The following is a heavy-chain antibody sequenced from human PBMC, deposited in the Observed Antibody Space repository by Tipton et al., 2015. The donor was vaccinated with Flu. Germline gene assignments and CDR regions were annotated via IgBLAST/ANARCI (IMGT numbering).Heavy chain of an antibody. Sequence: QLVQSGAEVKKPGESLKISCKGSGYSFTSYWIGWVRQMPGKGLEWMGIIYPGDSDTRYSPSFQGQVTISADKSISTAYLQWSSLKASDTAMYYCARHRLLTQNYGDYPDDAFDIWGQGTMVTVSS. J-gene: IGHJ3*02. CDR1: GYSFTSYW. CDR2: IYPGDSDT. V-gene: IGHV5-51*01. D-gene: IGHD4-17*01. CDR3: ARHRLLTQNYGDYPDDAFDI.